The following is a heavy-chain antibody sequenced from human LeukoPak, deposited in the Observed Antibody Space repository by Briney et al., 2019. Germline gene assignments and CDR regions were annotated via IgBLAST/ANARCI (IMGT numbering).Heavy chain of an antibody. J-gene: IGHJ6*02. V-gene: IGHV1-69*04. CDR1: GYTFTSYG. CDR2: IIPILGIA. CDR3: ARDRTTVTTPRYYGMDV. Sequence: SVKVSCKASGYTFTSYGISWVRQAPGQGLEWMGRIIPILGIANYAQKFQGRVTITADKSTSTAYMELSSLRSEDTAVYYCARDRTTVTTPRYYGMDVWGQGTTVTVSS. D-gene: IGHD4-17*01.